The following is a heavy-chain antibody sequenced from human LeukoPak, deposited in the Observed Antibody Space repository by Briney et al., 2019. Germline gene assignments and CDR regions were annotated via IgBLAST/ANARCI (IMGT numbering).Heavy chain of an antibody. V-gene: IGHV3-74*01. D-gene: IGHD6-13*01. CDR1: GFTFSTYF. CDR2: IGSDGSSA. CDR3: AREAAATQYGMDV. Sequence: GGSLRLSCAASGFTFSTYFIHWVRQGPGKGLVWVSRIGSDGSSASSADSVKGRFTISRDNAKNSLYLQMNSLRAEDTAVYYCAREAAATQYGMDVWGQGTTVTVSS. J-gene: IGHJ6*02.